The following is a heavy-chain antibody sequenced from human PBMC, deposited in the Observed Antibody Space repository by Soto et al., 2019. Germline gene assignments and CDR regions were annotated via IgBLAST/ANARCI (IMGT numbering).Heavy chain of an antibody. V-gene: IGHV3-43*01. Sequence: GGSLGLSCAASGFTFDDYTMHWVRQAPGKGLEWVSLISWDGGSTYYADSVKGRFTISRDNSKNSLYLQMNSLRTEDTALYYCAKDQGYSSGWDYFDYWGQGTLVTVSS. D-gene: IGHD6-19*01. CDR2: ISWDGGST. J-gene: IGHJ4*02. CDR1: GFTFDDYT. CDR3: AKDQGYSSGWDYFDY.